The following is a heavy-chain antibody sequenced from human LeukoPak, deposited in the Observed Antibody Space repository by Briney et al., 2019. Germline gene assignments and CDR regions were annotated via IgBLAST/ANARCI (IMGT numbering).Heavy chain of an antibody. CDR2: VHLSGAS. D-gene: IGHD1-26*01. CDR3: TRESGAFSPFGF. J-gene: IGHJ4*02. CDR1: GGSILTTNW. V-gene: IGHV4-4*02. Sequence: PSETLSLTCAVSGGSILTTNWWSWVRQPPGKGLEWIGEVHLSGASNYNPSLKSRVNMSIDKSKNQLSLELTPVTAADTAIYYRTRESGAFSPFGFRGQGTLVTVSS.